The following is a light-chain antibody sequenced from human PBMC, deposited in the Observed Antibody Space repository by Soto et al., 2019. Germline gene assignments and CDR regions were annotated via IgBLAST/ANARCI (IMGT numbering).Light chain of an antibody. CDR2: GAS. Sequence: EIVLTQSPGTLSLSPGERATLSCRASQSVSSSYLAWYQQKPGQAPRLLIYGASSRATGIPDRFSGSGSGDNFPLTISRLEAEDFGVYYCQQYGSSPLTFGGGTKVDIK. CDR3: QQYGSSPLT. J-gene: IGKJ4*01. V-gene: IGKV3-20*01. CDR1: QSVSSSY.